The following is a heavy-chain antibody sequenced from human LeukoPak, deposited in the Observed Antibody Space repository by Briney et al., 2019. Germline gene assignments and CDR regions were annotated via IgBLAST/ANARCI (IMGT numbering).Heavy chain of an antibody. V-gene: IGHV3-11*01. Sequence: PGGSLRLSCAASGFTFSDYYMSWIRQAPGKGLEWVSYISSSGSTIYYADSVKGRFTISRDNAKNSLYLQMNSLRAEDTAVYYCASPLNYYYDTFSTMDVWSKGTTVTVSS. D-gene: IGHD3-22*01. CDR2: ISSSGSTI. CDR1: GFTFSDYY. CDR3: ASPLNYYYDTFSTMDV. J-gene: IGHJ6*04.